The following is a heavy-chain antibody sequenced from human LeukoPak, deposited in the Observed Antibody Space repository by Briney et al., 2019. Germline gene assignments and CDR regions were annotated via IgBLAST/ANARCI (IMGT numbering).Heavy chain of an antibody. D-gene: IGHD2-2*01. Sequence: GGSLRLSCAASGFTFSSYAMSWVRQAPGKGLEWVSAISGSGGSTYYADSVKGRFTISRDNSKNTLYLQMNSLRGEDTAVYYWAKRPGVVRFDPWGQGTLVTVSS. CDR3: AKRPGVVRFDP. CDR2: ISGSGGST. J-gene: IGHJ5*02. CDR1: GFTFSSYA. V-gene: IGHV3-23*01.